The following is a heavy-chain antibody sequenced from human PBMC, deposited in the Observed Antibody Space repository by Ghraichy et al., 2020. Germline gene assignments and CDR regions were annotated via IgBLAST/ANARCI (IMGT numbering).Heavy chain of an antibody. CDR1: GFTFSSYW. J-gene: IGHJ4*02. V-gene: IGHV3-74*01. Sequence: GSLRLSCAASGFTFSSYWMHWVRQAPGKGLVWVSHINSDGSTTSYADSVKGRFTISRDNAKNTLYLQMNSLRAEDTTVYYCARSQYSGSYLDYWGQGTLVTVSS. CDR2: INSDGSTT. CDR3: ARSQYSGSYLDY. D-gene: IGHD1-26*01.